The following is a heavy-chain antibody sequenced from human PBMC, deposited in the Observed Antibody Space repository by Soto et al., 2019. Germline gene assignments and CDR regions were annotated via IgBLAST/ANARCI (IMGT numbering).Heavy chain of an antibody. CDR2: IDYTGGTT. V-gene: IGHV3-23*01. Sequence: GGSLRLSCAASGFTFSILAMGWVRQAPGKGLEWVSVIDYTGGTTYYTDSVKGRFIISRDNSKKILYLQMNSLRTEDTAIYYCAKDATRTSGWYYFDYWGRGTLVTVSS. J-gene: IGHJ4*02. CDR3: AKDATRTSGWYYFDY. CDR1: GFTFSILA. D-gene: IGHD6-19*01.